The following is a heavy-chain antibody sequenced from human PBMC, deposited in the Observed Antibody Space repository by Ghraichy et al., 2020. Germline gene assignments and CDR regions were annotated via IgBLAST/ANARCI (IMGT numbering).Heavy chain of an antibody. Sequence: GESLNISCVASGFTFRRYDMHWVRQAPGKGLEWVAFISYDGSNKYYTDSVKGRFTISRDNSKNTLSLQMNSLRPEDTAVYYCAKLGVPAANIPHDYWGQGTLVTVSS. D-gene: IGHD2-2*01. J-gene: IGHJ4*02. CDR1: GFTFRRYD. V-gene: IGHV3-30*18. CDR2: ISYDGSNK. CDR3: AKLGVPAANIPHDY.